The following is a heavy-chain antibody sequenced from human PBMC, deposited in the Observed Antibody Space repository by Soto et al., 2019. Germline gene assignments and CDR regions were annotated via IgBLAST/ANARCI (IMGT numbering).Heavy chain of an antibody. J-gene: IGHJ6*02. CDR2: IPYYGINK. Sequence: GPLSHTGADSVFTFSRYDMQWVSQAPGKGLEWVAVIPYYGINKYYADSVKGRFTISRDNSKNTLYLQMNSLRAEDTAVYYCAKDRRFLEWLTYYYGMDVWGQGTKVTVSS. CDR1: VFTFSRYD. D-gene: IGHD3-3*01. V-gene: IGHV3-30*18. CDR3: AKDRRFLEWLTYYYGMDV.